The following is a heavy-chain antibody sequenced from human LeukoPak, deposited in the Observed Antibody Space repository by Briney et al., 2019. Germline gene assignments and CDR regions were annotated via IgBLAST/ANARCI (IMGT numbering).Heavy chain of an antibody. V-gene: IGHV4-4*07. D-gene: IGHD3-22*01. J-gene: IGHJ3*02. CDR3: ARDSYYYGSSGYYYAFDI. Sequence: SETLSLTCTVSGGSISSYYWSWIRQPAGKGLEWIGRIYTSGSTNYNPSLKSRVTMSVDTSKNQFSLKLSSVTAADTAVYYCARDSYYYGSSGYYYAFDIWGQGTMVTVSS. CDR1: GGSISSYY. CDR2: IYTSGST.